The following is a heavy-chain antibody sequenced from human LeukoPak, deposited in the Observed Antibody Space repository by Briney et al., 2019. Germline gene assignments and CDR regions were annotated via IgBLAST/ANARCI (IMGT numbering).Heavy chain of an antibody. D-gene: IGHD1-26*01. V-gene: IGHV3-48*04. Sequence: RPGGSLRLSCAASGFTFSSYRMIWVRQTPWKGLEWVSSISSSSSTINYADSMRGRFTISRDNAKNSLYLQMNSLRAEDTAVYYCARERYSGSYYYDYWGQGTLVTVSS. CDR3: ARERYSGSYYYDY. CDR2: ISSSSSTI. J-gene: IGHJ4*02. CDR1: GFTFSSYR.